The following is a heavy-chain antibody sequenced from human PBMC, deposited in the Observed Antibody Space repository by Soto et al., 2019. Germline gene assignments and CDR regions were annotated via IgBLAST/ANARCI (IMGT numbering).Heavy chain of an antibody. V-gene: IGHV1-3*01. CDR2: INAGNGNT. D-gene: IGHD6-19*01. CDR1: GFTFIKYA. CDR3: ARDYADIAVAGIPLLAH. Sequence: QVQLVQSGAEVKKPEASVNVSCKASGFTFIKYAMHWVRQAPGQRPEWMGWINAGNGNTRYSQRWQGRVTITRDTSASTVYMDLSSLRSEDTAVYYCARDYADIAVAGIPLLAHWGQRTLVTVSS. J-gene: IGHJ4*01.